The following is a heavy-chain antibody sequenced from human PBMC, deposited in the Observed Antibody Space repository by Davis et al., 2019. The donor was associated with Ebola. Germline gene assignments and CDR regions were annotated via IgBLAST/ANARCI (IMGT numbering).Heavy chain of an antibody. CDR2: IYYSGST. CDR1: GGSFSGYY. CDR3: ARLRVGYGMDV. Sequence: MPSETLSLTCAVYGGSFSGYYWSWIRQPPGKGLEWIGYIYYSGSTNYNPSLKSRVTISVDTSKNQFSLKLSSVTAADTAVYYCARLRVGYGMDVWGQGTTVTVSS. D-gene: IGHD1-26*01. V-gene: IGHV4-59*01. J-gene: IGHJ6*02.